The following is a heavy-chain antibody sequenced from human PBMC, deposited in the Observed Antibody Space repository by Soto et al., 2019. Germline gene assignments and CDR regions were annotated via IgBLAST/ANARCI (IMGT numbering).Heavy chain of an antibody. CDR1: GGSFSGYY. CDR2: INHSGST. D-gene: IGHD4-17*01. CDR3: ARSSGVATVTKYYFDY. V-gene: IGHV4-34*01. Sequence: LSLTCAVYGGSFSGYYWSWIRQPPGKGLEWIGEINHSGSTNYNPSLKSRVTISVDTSKNQFSLKLSSVTAADTAVYYCARSSGVATVTKYYFDYWGQGTLVTV. J-gene: IGHJ4*02.